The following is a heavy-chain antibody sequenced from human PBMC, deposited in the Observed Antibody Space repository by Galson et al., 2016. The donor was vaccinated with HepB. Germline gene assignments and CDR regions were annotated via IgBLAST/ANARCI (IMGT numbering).Heavy chain of an antibody. Sequence: SLRLSCAASRFSLSSYAMSWVRQAPGKGLEWVSTISGNGVGTYYADSVKGRFTISRDNSRNTLYVQMNSLRAEDTAVYYCAKDRSYGYFGSGGMDVWGQGTTVTVSS. CDR3: AKDRSYGYFGSGGMDV. D-gene: IGHD3-10*01. V-gene: IGHV3-23*01. CDR1: RFSLSSYA. J-gene: IGHJ6*02. CDR2: ISGNGVGT.